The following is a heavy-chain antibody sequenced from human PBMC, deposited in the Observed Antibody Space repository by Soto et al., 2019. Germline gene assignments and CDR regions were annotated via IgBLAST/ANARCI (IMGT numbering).Heavy chain of an antibody. CDR1: GFALNNVKMG. CDR2: IFSNEEK. D-gene: IGHD3-9*01. CDR3: ARAGLKSDYGTDWFGMDG. Sequence: VTLRESGPELVKPTETLTLTCTVSGFALNNVKMGVSWIRQTPGKAPEWLAHIFSNEEKFYTPSLKTRLHISSDSSRGQVVLSLTNMDPVDTGTYFCARAGLKSDYGTDWFGMDGWGQGAKVTVSS. J-gene: IGHJ6*02. V-gene: IGHV2-26*01.